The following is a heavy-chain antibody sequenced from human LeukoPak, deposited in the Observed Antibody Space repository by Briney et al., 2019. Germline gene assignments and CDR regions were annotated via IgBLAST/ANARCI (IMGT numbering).Heavy chain of an antibody. CDR1: GFTFSSYA. CDR2: ISYDGSNK. V-gene: IGHV3-30-3*01. J-gene: IGHJ6*02. Sequence: GGSLRLSCAASGFTFSSYAVHWVRQAPGKGLEWVAVISYDGSNKYYADSVKGRFTISRDNSKNTLYLQMNSLRAEDTAVYYCARVKEYYYYYGMDVWGQGTTVTVSS. CDR3: ARVKEYYYYYGMDV.